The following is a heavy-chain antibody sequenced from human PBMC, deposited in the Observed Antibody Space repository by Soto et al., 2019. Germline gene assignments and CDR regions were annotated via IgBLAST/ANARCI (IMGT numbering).Heavy chain of an antibody. V-gene: IGHV4-59*08. J-gene: IGHJ6*02. D-gene: IGHD1-1*01. CDR3: ARWNEGMDV. Sequence: QVRLQESGPGLVRPSETLSLTCTVSGGSVSYFYWAWMRQPPGKGLEWIGYIYFTGATDYNPSLGSPVTISVDTSKNQFSLRLSSVTAADTALYFCARWNEGMDVWGQGTTVTVSS. CDR2: IYFTGAT. CDR1: GGSVSYFY.